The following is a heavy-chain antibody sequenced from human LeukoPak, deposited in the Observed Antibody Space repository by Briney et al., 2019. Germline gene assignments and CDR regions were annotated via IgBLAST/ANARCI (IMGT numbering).Heavy chain of an antibody. Sequence: AGSLTLSCAASGFTFRNYWLSWVRQAPGKGLEWVANIKQDGSEKYYVDSVRGRFTISRDNAKNSLYLQMNSLRAEDTAVYYCARDSFLGGCPPDYYYGMDVWGQGTTVTVSS. V-gene: IGHV3-7*03. D-gene: IGHD3-16*01. CDR2: IKQDGSEK. J-gene: IGHJ6*02. CDR1: GFTFRNYW. CDR3: ARDSFLGGCPPDYYYGMDV.